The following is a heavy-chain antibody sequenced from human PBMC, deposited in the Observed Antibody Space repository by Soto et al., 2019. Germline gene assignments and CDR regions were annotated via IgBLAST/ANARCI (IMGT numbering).Heavy chain of an antibody. D-gene: IGHD3-22*01. CDR3: AHRGYYYDSSGYYYWFDP. V-gene: IGHV2-5*02. J-gene: IGHJ5*02. CDR1: GFSLSTSGVG. Sequence: GSGPTLVNPTQTLTLTCTFSGFSLSTSGVGVGWIRQPPGKALEWLALIYWDDDKRYSPSLKSRLTITKDTSKNQVVLTMTNMDPVDTATYYCAHRGYYYDSSGYYYWFDPWGQGTLVTVSS. CDR2: IYWDDDK.